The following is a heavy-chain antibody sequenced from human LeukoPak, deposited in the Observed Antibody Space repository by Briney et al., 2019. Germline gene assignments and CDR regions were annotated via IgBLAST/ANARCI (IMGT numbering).Heavy chain of an antibody. CDR2: IYTSGST. V-gene: IGHV4-4*07. Sequence: PSETLSLTCAVSGGSISSYYWSWIRQPAGKGLEWIGRIYTSGSTNYNPSLKSRVTMSVDTSKNQFSLKLSSVTAADTAVYYCASLDDYYDSSGYLSGWFDPWGQGTLVTVSS. J-gene: IGHJ5*02. CDR1: GGSISSYY. CDR3: ASLDDYYDSSGYLSGWFDP. D-gene: IGHD3-22*01.